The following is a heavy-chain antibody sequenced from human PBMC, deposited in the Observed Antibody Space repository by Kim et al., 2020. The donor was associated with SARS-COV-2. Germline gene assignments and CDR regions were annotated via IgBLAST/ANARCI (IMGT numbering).Heavy chain of an antibody. V-gene: IGHV4-34*01. D-gene: IGHD2-2*01. CDR2: INHSGST. J-gene: IGHJ6*02. CDR1: GGSFSGYY. CDR3: ARARGGVVVPGFLRKDYYYYGMDV. Sequence: SETLSLTCAVYGGSFSGYYWSWIRQPPGKGLEWIGEINHSGSTNYNPSLKSRVTISVDTSKNQFSLKLSSVTAADTAVYYCARARGGVVVPGFLRKDYYYYGMDVWGQGTTVTVSS.